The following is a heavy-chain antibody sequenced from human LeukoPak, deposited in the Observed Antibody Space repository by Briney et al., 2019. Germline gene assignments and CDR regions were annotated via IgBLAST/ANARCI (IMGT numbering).Heavy chain of an antibody. Sequence: ASETLSLTCTVSGGSISSYYWSWIRQPPGKGLEWIGYIYYSGSTNYNPSLKSRVTISVDTSKNQFSLKLSSVTAADTAVYYCARVKDSSGYYRMYFDYWGQGTLVTVSS. CDR3: ARVKDSSGYYRMYFDY. V-gene: IGHV4-59*12. J-gene: IGHJ4*02. CDR2: IYYSGST. D-gene: IGHD3-22*01. CDR1: GGSISSYY.